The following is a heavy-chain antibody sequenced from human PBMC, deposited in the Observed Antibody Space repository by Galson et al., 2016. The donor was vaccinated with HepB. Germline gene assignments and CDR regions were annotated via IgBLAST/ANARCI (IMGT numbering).Heavy chain of an antibody. CDR3: ARDRVIPARGPLSSGGFDF. CDR2: IFYLGAT. CDR1: GGSISSADHY. J-gene: IGHJ3*01. D-gene: IGHD3-10*01. V-gene: IGHV4-30-4*01. Sequence: TLSLTCTVSGGSISSADHYWSWIRQSPGNGLEWIGFIFYLGATYYNASLKNRVTISIDTSRNQFSLQLTSVTAADTAVYYCARDRVIPARGPLSSGGFDFWGQGTQVTVSS.